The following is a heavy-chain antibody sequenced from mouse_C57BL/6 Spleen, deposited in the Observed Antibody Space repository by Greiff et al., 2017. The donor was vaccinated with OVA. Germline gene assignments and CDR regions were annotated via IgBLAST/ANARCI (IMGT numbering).Heavy chain of an antibody. J-gene: IGHJ4*01. D-gene: IGHD4-1*01. CDR1: GYSLTSYG. Sequence: VHLVESGPGLVQPSQSLYITCTVSGYSLTSYGVHWVRQSPGKGLEWLGEIWSGGSTDYNAAFISRLSISKDHSNSQVFFKMNSLQADDTAIYYCARGTGTGYAMDSWGQGPSVTVSS. V-gene: IGHV2-2*01. CDR3: ARGTGTGYAMDS. CDR2: IWSGGST.